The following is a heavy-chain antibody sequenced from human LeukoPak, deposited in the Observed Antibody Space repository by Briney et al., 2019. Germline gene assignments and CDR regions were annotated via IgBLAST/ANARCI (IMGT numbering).Heavy chain of an antibody. Sequence: GGSLRLSCAASGFTFSSYAMSWVRQAPGKGLEWVSAISGSRGSTYYADSVKGRFTISRDNSKNTLYLQMNSLRAEDTAVYYCAKDPRHDYSNYYFDYWGQGTLVTVSS. CDR3: AKDPRHDYSNYYFDY. D-gene: IGHD4-4*01. V-gene: IGHV3-23*01. CDR2: ISGSRGST. CDR1: GFTFSSYA. J-gene: IGHJ4*02.